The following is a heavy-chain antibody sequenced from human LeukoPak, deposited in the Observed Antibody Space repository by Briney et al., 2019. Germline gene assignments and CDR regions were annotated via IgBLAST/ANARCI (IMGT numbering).Heavy chain of an antibody. CDR3: ARTRTYYYDSSGYSKPTFDY. CDR2: TSHDGDKE. D-gene: IGHD3-22*01. J-gene: IGHJ4*02. CDR1: GFTFSDYA. V-gene: IGHV3-30*04. Sequence: PGGPLRLSCAVSGFTFSDYAMHWVRQAPGKGLEWVAVTSHDGDKEYYADSVKGRFTISRDNSKNTLYLQMNSLRAEDTAVYYCARTRTYYYDSSGYSKPTFDYWAREPWSPSPQ.